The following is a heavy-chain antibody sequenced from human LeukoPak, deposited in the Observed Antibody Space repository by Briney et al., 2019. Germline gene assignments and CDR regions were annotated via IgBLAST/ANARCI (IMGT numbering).Heavy chain of an antibody. CDR1: GYTFTSYD. D-gene: IGHD1-14*01. CDR2: MNPNSGNT. J-gene: IGHJ6*02. V-gene: IGHV1-8*01. Sequence: ASVKVSCKASGYTFTSYDINWVRQATGQGPEWMGWMNPNSGNTGYAQKFQGRVTMTRNTSISTAYMELSSLRSEDTAVYYCARSLEPEYGMDVWGQGTTVTVSS. CDR3: ARSLEPEYGMDV.